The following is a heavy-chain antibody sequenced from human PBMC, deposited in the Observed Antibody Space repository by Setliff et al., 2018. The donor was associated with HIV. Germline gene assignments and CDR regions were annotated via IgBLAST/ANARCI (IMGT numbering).Heavy chain of an antibody. J-gene: IGHJ4*02. D-gene: IGHD4-17*01. CDR3: AREIYGGNSRPFDY. CDR2: IYYSGST. CDR1: GGSISSGGYY. V-gene: IGHV4-39*07. Sequence: PSETLSLTCTVSGGSISSGGYYWSWIRQHPGKGLEWIGSIYYSGSTYSNPSLKSRVTISVDTSKNQFSLKLTSVTAADTAVYYCAREIYGGNSRPFDYWGQGTLVTVS.